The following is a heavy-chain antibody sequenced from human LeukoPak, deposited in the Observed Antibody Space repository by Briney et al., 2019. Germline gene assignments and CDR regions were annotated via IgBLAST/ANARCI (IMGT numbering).Heavy chain of an antibody. Sequence: SETLSLTCTVSGGSISSYYWSWIRQPPGKGLEWIGYIYYSGSTNYNPSLKSRVTISVDTSKNQFSLKLSSVTAADTAVYYCARDAGNYDFWSGYFVGYYGMDVRGQGTTVTVSS. J-gene: IGHJ6*02. CDR1: GGSISSYY. CDR3: ARDAGNYDFWSGYFVGYYGMDV. V-gene: IGHV4-59*01. D-gene: IGHD3-3*01. CDR2: IYYSGST.